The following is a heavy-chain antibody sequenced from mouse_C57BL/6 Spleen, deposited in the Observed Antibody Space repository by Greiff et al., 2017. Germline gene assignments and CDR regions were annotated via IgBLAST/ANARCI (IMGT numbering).Heavy chain of an antibody. J-gene: IGHJ1*03. CDR2: ISSGGGYT. V-gene: IGHV5-6*01. D-gene: IGHD3-3*01. Sequence: EVQLQESGGDLVKPGGSLKLSCAASGFTFSRYGMSWVRQTPDKRLEWVATISSGGGYTYYPDSVKGRFTISRDNANNTPYLQMSSLKSEDTAMYYCARQGTDWYFDVWGTGTTVTVSS. CDR3: ARQGTDWYFDV. CDR1: GFTFSRYG.